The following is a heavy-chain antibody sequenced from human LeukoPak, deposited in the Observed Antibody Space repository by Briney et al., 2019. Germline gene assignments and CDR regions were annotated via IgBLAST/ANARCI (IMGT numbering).Heavy chain of an antibody. CDR1: GGTFSSYA. Sequence: SVKVSCKASGGTFSSYAISWVRQAPGQGLEWMGRIIPILGIANYAQKFQGRVTITADKSTSTAYMELSSLRSEDTAVYYCATAYDFWSGYSYWGRGTLVTVSS. CDR3: ATAYDFWSGYSY. D-gene: IGHD3-3*01. CDR2: IIPILGIA. V-gene: IGHV1-69*04. J-gene: IGHJ4*02.